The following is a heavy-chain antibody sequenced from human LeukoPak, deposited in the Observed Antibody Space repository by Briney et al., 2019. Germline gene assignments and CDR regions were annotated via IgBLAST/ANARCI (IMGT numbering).Heavy chain of an antibody. V-gene: IGHV5-51*01. CDR1: GYRFTSYW. J-gene: IGHJ4*02. CDR3: ARLAEMHTVVPFDF. CDR2: IYPGDSDT. D-gene: IGHD4-11*01. Sequence: GESLKISCKGSGYRFTSYWIGWVRQMPGKGLEWMGIIYPGDSDTRYNPSFQGQVTISADKSISTAYLQWSSLKASDTAIYYCARLAEMHTVVPFDFWGQGTLVTVFS.